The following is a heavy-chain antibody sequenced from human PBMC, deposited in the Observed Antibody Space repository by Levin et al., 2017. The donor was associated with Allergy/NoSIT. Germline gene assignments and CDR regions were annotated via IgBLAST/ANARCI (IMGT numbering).Heavy chain of an antibody. CDR2: INANSGGT. CDR1: GYTFTDFY. Sequence: GESLKISCKASGYTFTDFYIHWVRQAPGQGLEWMGWINANSGGTKYAQKFQGRVTMTRDTSISTAYMELSRLRSDDTAVYYCWLWGDVLTGYYREDFDYWGQGTLVTVSS. CDR3: WLWGDVLTGYYREDFDY. D-gene: IGHD3-9*01. J-gene: IGHJ4*02. V-gene: IGHV1-2*02.